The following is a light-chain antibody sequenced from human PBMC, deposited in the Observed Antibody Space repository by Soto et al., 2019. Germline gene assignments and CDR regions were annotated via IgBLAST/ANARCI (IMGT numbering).Light chain of an antibody. J-gene: IGKJ4*01. Sequence: EIVLTQSPGTLSLSPGERATLSCRASQTVNNVFLAWFQQKPGQSPRLLIYNIFTRATGVPDRISGSGSGTDFTLTISRLEPEDVAVYYCQLYGDSPTFGGGTKMQIK. CDR3: QLYGDSPT. CDR2: NIF. CDR1: QTVNNVF. V-gene: IGKV3-20*01.